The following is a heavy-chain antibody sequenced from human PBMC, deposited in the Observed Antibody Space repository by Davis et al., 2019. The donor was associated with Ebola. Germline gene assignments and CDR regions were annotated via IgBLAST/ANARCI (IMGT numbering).Heavy chain of an antibody. Sequence: GESLKISCQGSGYNFITYWIGWVRQMPGKGLEWLGIIYPADSDIRYSPSFQGQVTISADKSISTAYLQWTSLKASDTAMYYCARGTDGYNPGGYFDSWGQGSLVTVSS. D-gene: IGHD5-24*01. CDR1: GYNFITYW. J-gene: IGHJ4*02. CDR2: IYPADSDI. CDR3: ARGTDGYNPGGYFDS. V-gene: IGHV5-51*01.